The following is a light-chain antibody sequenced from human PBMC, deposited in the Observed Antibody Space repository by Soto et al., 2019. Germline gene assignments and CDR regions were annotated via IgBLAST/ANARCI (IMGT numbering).Light chain of an antibody. J-gene: IGKJ4*01. Sequence: EIVLTQSPATLPLSPGERATLSCRASQSVRSYLAWYQQKPGQAPRLLIYDASNRATGIPARFSGSGSGTDFTLTISSLEPEDFAVYYCQQRSNWLTFGGGTKVEIK. V-gene: IGKV3-11*01. CDR2: DAS. CDR1: QSVRSY. CDR3: QQRSNWLT.